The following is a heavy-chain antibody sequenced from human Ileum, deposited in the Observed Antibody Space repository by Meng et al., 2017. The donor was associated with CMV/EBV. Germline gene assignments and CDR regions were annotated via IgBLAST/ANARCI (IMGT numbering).Heavy chain of an antibody. Sequence: TGAGEGGSFSGYDGSWSRQPPGKGREWIGEINHSGSNNYNPSLKSRVTISGDTSKNQFALKLSSVNAADTAVYYWARGAAAGYWFDPGGQGTLVTVSS. CDR3: ARGAAAGYWFDP. CDR2: INHSGSN. CDR1: GGSFSGYD. D-gene: IGHD6-13*01. J-gene: IGHJ5*02. V-gene: IGHV4-34*01.